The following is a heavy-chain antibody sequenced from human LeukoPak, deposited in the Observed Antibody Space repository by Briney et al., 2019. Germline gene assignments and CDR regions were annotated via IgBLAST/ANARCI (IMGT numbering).Heavy chain of an antibody. CDR1: GFTFSSYA. CDR2: ISYDGSNK. Sequence: GGSLRLSCAASGFTFSSYAMHWVRQAPGKGLEWVAVISYDGSNKYYAGSVKGRFTISRDNSKNTLYLQMNSLRAEDTAMYYCVKSSGYSGYDHGDYWGQGTMVTVSS. D-gene: IGHD5-12*01. V-gene: IGHV3-30-3*01. J-gene: IGHJ4*02. CDR3: VKSSGYSGYDHGDY.